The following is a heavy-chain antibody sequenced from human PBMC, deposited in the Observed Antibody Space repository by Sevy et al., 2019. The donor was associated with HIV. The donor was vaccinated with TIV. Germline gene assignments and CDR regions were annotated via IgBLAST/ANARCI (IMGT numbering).Heavy chain of an antibody. J-gene: IGHJ4*02. V-gene: IGHV3-48*02. CDR2: INSSSSTI. CDR1: GFTFSSYS. CDR3: ARDGFNYDFWSGYFFDY. D-gene: IGHD3-3*01. Sequence: GGSLRLSCAASGFTFSSYSMNWVRQAPGKGLEWVSYINSSSSTIYYADSVKGRFTIYRDNAKNSLYMQMNSLRDEDTAVYYCARDGFNYDFWSGYFFDYWGQGTLVTVSS.